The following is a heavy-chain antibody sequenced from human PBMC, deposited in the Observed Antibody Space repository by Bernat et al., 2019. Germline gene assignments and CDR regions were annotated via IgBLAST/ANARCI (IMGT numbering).Heavy chain of an antibody. D-gene: IGHD6-13*01. Sequence: QVQLQQWGAGLLKPSETLSLTCAVYGGSFSGYYWSWIRQPPGKGLGWIGEINHSGSTNYNPALKSRVTISIDTSKNQFTLELSSVTAADTAVYYCARGGGNSWYRPWGQGTLVTVSS. CDR2: INHSGST. CDR1: GGSFSGYY. J-gene: IGHJ4*02. V-gene: IGHV4-34*01. CDR3: ARGGGNSWYRP.